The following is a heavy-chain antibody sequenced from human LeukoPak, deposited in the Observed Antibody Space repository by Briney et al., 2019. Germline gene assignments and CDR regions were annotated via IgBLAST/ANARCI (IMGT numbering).Heavy chain of an antibody. V-gene: IGHV1-2*02. J-gene: IGHJ5*02. CDR2: INPKSGGT. D-gene: IGHD3-10*01. Sequence: ASVTVSFKAAGYTFTDYYIHWVRQAPGQGLEWMGWINPKSGGTNYAQMFQGRDTMTRDTSISTAYMELSRLRSDDTAVYFCARGSGSIGYETWGQGSQPAGSS. CDR1: GYTFTDYY. CDR3: ARGSGSIGYET.